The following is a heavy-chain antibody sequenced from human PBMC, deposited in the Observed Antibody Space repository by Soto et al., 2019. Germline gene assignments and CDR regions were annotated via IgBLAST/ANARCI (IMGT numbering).Heavy chain of an antibody. D-gene: IGHD6-19*01. CDR1: GFTVSSFP. Sequence: EMHLLASGGGLVQPGGSLRISCAASGFTVSSFPMTWVRQAPGKGLEWVSSISSSGDDSFYADSVKGRFTISRDSSKNMLFLQLSSLRAEDTAVYYCARKVAGSIWGQGTLVTVSS. CDR3: ARKVAGSI. CDR2: ISSSGDDS. J-gene: IGHJ4*02. V-gene: IGHV3-23*01.